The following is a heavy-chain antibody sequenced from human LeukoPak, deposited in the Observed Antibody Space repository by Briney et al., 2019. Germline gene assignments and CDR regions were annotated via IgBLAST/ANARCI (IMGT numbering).Heavy chain of an antibody. V-gene: IGHV3-74*01. CDR2: INSDGSST. CDR3: ASLAVAGTGVDY. D-gene: IGHD6-19*01. J-gene: IGHJ4*02. CDR1: GFTFSSYW. Sequence: PGGSLRLSCAASGFTFSSYWMHWVRQAPGKGLVWVSRINSDGSSTSCADSVKGRFTISRDNAKNTLYLQMNSLRAEDTAVYYCASLAVAGTGVDYWGQGTLVTVSS.